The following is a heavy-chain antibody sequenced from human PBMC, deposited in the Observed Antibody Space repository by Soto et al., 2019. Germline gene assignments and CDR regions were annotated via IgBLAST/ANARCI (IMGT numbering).Heavy chain of an antibody. J-gene: IGHJ4*02. CDR1: GFTFSNAW. V-gene: IGHV3-15*07. Sequence: PGGSLRLSCAASGFTFSNAWMNWVRQAPGKGLEWVGRIKSKTDGGTTDYAAPVKGRFSISRDDSKNTLYLQMNSLKTEDTAVYYCAKPLGYSSSWPFDHWGQGTLVTVSS. CDR2: IKSKTDGGTT. CDR3: AKPLGYSSSWPFDH. D-gene: IGHD6-13*01.